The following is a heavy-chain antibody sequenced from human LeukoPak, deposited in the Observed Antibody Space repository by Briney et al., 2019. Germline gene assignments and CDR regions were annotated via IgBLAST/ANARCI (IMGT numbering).Heavy chain of an antibody. D-gene: IGHD6-19*01. CDR3: ATGYSSGWFDY. CDR2: FDPEDGET. CDR1: GYTLTELS. J-gene: IGHJ4*02. V-gene: IGHV1-24*01. Sequence: ASVKVSCKVSGYTLTELSMHWVRQAPGKGLEWMGGFDPEDGETIYAQKFQGRVTMTGDTSTDTAYMELSSLRSEDTAVYYCATGYSSGWFDYWGQGTLVTVSS.